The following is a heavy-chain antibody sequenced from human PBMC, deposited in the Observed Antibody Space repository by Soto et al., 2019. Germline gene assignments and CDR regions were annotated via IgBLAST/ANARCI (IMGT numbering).Heavy chain of an antibody. J-gene: IGHJ6*02. CDR1: GFTFSSYA. D-gene: IGHD2-15*01. Sequence: QVQLVESGGGVVQPGRSLRLSCAASGFTFSSYAMHWVRQAPGKGLEWVAVISYDGSNKYYADSVKGRFTISRDNSKNTLYLQMNSLRAEDTAGYYCARQYCSGGSCYKAVWVENYYYGMDVWGQGTTVTVSS. V-gene: IGHV3-30-3*01. CDR2: ISYDGSNK. CDR3: ARQYCSGGSCYKAVWVENYYYGMDV.